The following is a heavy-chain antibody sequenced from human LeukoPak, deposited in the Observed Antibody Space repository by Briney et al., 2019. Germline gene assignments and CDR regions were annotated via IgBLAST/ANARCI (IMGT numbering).Heavy chain of an antibody. J-gene: IGHJ4*02. CDR2: ISHGSIRI. CDR1: GFTFSSYS. V-gene: IGHV3-48*01. D-gene: IGHD5-18*01. CDR3: ARDPGYSYAMDS. Sequence: PGGSLRLSCAASGFTFSSYSMNWVRRAPGKGLEWISYISHGSIRIFYADFVEGRFTVSRDDAKNALYLQMNSRRVEDTAVYYCARDPGYSYAMDSWGQGTLVSVSS.